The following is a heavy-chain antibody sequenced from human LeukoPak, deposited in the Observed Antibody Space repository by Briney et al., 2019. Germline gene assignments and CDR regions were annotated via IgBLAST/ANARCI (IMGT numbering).Heavy chain of an antibody. V-gene: IGHV4-59*08. J-gene: IGHJ5*02. Sequence: PSETLSLTCTVSGGSISSDYRSWIRQPPGKGLEWIGYVYYSGITNYNPSLKSRVTISVGTSKNQFSLKLTSVTAAYLAVYYCVRLLGWSGPINWLAPWGRGTLVTVSS. D-gene: IGHD3-3*01. CDR2: VYYSGIT. CDR1: GGSISSDY. CDR3: VRLLGWSGPINWLAP.